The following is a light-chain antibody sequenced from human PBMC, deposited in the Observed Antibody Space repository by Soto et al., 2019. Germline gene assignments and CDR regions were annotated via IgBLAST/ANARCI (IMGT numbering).Light chain of an antibody. J-gene: IGKJ4*01. Sequence: EIVVTQSPATPSLSPGNRATLSCRASESVSRYLAWYQQKPGQAPRLLIYDASNRATGIPARFRGSGSGTDFTLTITSLEPEDFAVYYFQQRSNWPSTFGGGTKVEIK. CDR1: ESVSRY. CDR2: DAS. V-gene: IGKV3-11*01. CDR3: QQRSNWPST.